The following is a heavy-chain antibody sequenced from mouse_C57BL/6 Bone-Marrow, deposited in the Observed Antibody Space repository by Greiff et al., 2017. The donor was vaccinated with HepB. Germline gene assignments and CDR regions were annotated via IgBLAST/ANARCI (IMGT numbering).Heavy chain of an antibody. CDR3: ARGGYDYDWFAY. V-gene: IGHV1-80*01. CDR1: GYAFSSYW. Sequence: QVHVKQSGAELVKPGASVKISCKASGYAFSSYWMNWVKQRPGKGLEWIGQIYPGDGDTNYNGKFKGKATLTADKSSSTAYMQLSSLTSEDSAVYFCARGGYDYDWFAYWGQGTLVTVSA. D-gene: IGHD2-4*01. CDR2: IYPGDGDT. J-gene: IGHJ3*01.